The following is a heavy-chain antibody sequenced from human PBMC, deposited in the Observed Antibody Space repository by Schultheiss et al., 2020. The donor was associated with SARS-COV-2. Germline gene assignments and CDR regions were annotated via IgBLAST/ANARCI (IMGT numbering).Heavy chain of an antibody. D-gene: IGHD6-13*01. CDR2: ISGSGGST. Sequence: GGSLRLSCAASGFTFSSNYMSWVRQAPGKGLEWVSAISGSGGSTYYADSVKGRFTISRDNSKNTLYLQMNSLRAEDTAVYYCARDKINPRIAAAGTFDYWGQGTLVTVSS. J-gene: IGHJ4*02. V-gene: IGHV3-23*01. CDR1: GFTFSSNY. CDR3: ARDKINPRIAAAGTFDY.